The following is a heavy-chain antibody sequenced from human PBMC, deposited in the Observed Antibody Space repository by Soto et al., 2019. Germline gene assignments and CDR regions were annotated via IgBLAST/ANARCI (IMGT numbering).Heavy chain of an antibody. CDR1: GFTFNSYG. D-gene: IGHD3-9*01. CDR2: ISTTGVYI. CDR3: VRGGVFRYFDDTP. J-gene: IGHJ5*02. Sequence: EVQLVESGGGLVKPGGSLRLSCAASGFTFNSYGLNWFRQAPGKGLEWVSSISTTGVYIYYADSVKGRFTTSRDNAKNALYLQMNSLRAEYTALYYWVRGGVFRYFDDTPWGHGTLVTVS. V-gene: IGHV3-21*01.